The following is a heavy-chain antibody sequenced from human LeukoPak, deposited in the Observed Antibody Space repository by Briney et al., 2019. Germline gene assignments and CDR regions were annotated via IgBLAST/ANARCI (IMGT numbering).Heavy chain of an antibody. V-gene: IGHV4-59*12. CDR1: GGSISSYY. CDR2: IYYSGST. J-gene: IGHJ6*03. Sequence: SETLSLTCTVPGGSISSYYWSWIRQPPGKGLEWIGYIYYSGSTNYNPSLKSRVTISVDTSKNQFSLKLSSVTAADTAVYYCARLGSSKARYYYYYMDVWGKGTTVTISS. CDR3: ARLGSSKARYYYYYMDV. D-gene: IGHD1-26*01.